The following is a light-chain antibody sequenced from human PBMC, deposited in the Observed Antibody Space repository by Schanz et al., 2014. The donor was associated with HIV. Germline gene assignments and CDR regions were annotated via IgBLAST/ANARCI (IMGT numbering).Light chain of an antibody. CDR3: SSYTSSSTLYV. Sequence: QSALTQPASVSGSPGQSITISCTGTSSNVGGYDYVSWYQQHPGKAPKLIIYDVSNRPSGISCRFSGSKSGNTASLTISGLQAEDEADYYCSSYTSSSTLYVFGTGTKVTVL. CDR1: SSNVGGYDY. V-gene: IGLV2-14*03. J-gene: IGLJ1*01. CDR2: DVS.